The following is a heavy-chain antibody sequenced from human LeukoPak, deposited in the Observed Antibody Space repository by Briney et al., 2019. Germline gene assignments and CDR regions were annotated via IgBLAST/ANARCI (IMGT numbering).Heavy chain of an antibody. CDR1: GGSTTGYF. D-gene: IGHD5-12*01. CDR2: VYYSGST. CDR3: ARGARGYPDDNFDY. J-gene: IGHJ4*02. V-gene: IGHV4-59*01. Sequence: PSETLSLTCTVSGGSTTGYFWTWIRQPPGKGLKWIGYVYYSGSTNYSPSLKSRVTISVDASKKQFSLNLNSVTAADTAIYYCARGARGYPDDNFDYWGQGTLVTVSS.